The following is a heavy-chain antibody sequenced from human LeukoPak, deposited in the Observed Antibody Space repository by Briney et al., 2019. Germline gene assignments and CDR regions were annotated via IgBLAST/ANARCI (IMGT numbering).Heavy chain of an antibody. D-gene: IGHD2-2*02. J-gene: IGHJ4*02. V-gene: IGHV4-30-4*01. CDR2: SYYSGNT. CDR1: GGSVSSGDYY. CDR3: ARLEVVPAAIRYYFDY. Sequence: SQTLSLTCTVSGGSVSSGDYYWSWIRQPPGKGLEWIGYSYYSGNTYYNPSLKSRLTISLDTSKNQFSLRLTSATAADTAVYYCARLEVVPAAIRYYFDYWGQGTLVTVSS.